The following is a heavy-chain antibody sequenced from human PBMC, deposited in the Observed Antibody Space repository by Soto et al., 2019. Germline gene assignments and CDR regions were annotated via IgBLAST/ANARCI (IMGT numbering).Heavy chain of an antibody. CDR1: GGTFSSYA. V-gene: IGHV1-69*12. J-gene: IGHJ4*02. CDR3: ARESRYCSGGSCYFLPGIDY. CDR2: SIPIFGTA. D-gene: IGHD2-15*01. Sequence: QVQLVQSGAEVKKPGSSVKVSCKASGGTFSSYAISWVRQAPGQGLEWMGGSIPIFGTANYAQKFQGRVTITADESTSPAYMELSSLRSEDTAVYYCARESRYCSGGSCYFLPGIDYWGQGTLVTVSS.